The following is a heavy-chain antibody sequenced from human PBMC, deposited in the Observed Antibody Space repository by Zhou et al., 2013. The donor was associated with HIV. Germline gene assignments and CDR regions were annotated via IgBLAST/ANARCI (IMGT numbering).Heavy chain of an antibody. CDR1: GGTFSSYA. Sequence: QVQLVQSGAEVKKPGSSVKVSCKASGGTFSSYAISWVRQAPGQGLEWMGGIIPIYGTGNYAQKFQGRVMINADESTSTAYMELSSLRSEDTAVYYCASAGGNYYGSGSYYPPIAWGQGTLVTVSS. D-gene: IGHD3-10*01. J-gene: IGHJ4*02. CDR2: IIPIYGTG. V-gene: IGHV1-69*12. CDR3: ASAGGNYYGSGSYYPPIA.